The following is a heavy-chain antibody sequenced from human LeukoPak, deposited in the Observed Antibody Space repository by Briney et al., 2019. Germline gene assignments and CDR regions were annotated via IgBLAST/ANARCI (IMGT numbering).Heavy chain of an antibody. CDR1: GFTFSSYS. J-gene: IGHJ4*02. CDR3: AKGSAYYDILTGYLPYYFDY. V-gene: IGHV3-23*01. CDR2: ISGSGGST. Sequence: GGSLRLSCVASGFTFSSYSMNWVRQAPGKGLEWVSAISGSGGSTYYADSVKGRFTISRDNSKNTLYLQMNSLRAEDTAVYYCAKGSAYYDILTGYLPYYFDYWGQGTLVTVSS. D-gene: IGHD3-9*01.